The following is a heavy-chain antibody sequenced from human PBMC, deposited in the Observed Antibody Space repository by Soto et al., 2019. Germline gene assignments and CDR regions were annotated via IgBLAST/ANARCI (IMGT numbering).Heavy chain of an antibody. CDR2: ISGSGGST. V-gene: IGHV3-23*01. CDR3: AKAHPADFDY. J-gene: IGHJ4*02. CDR1: GFTFSSYA. Sequence: EVQLLESGGGLVQPGGSLRLSCAASGFTFSSYAMSWVRQAPGKGREWVSAISGSGGSTYYADSVKGRFTISRDNSKHTLYLQMNNLGAVDTAVYYCAKAHPADFDYWGQGTLVTVSA.